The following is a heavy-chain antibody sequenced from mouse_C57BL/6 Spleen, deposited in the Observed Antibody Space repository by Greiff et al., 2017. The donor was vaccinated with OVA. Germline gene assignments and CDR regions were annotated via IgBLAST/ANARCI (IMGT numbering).Heavy chain of an antibody. J-gene: IGHJ3*01. D-gene: IGHD3-2*02. CDR2: INPSNGGT. V-gene: IGHV1-53*01. CDR3: AGTDEATAWFAY. CDR1: GYTFTSYW. Sequence: QVQLQQPGTELVKPGASVKLSCKASGYTFTSYWMHWVKQRPGQGLEWIGNINPSNGGTNYNEKFKSKATLTVDKSSSTAYMQLSSLTSEDSAVYFCAGTDEATAWFAYWGQGTLVTVSA.